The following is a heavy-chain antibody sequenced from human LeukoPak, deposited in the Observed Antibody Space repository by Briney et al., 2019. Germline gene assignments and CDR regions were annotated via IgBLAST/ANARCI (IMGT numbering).Heavy chain of an antibody. CDR3: ARDLHYYVAMDV. CDR1: GGSISSGGYS. V-gene: IGHV3-23*01. CDR2: IGSDNKP. Sequence: LSLTCAVSGGSISSGGYSWSWIRQPPGKGLEWVSSIGSDNKPHYSESVKGRFAISRDNSKNTLFLQLHNLRVEDTALYYCARDLHYYVAMDVWGQGTTVTVSS. D-gene: IGHD3-10*02. J-gene: IGHJ6*02.